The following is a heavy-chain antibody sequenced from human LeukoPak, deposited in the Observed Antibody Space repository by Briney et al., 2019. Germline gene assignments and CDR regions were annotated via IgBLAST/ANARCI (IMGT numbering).Heavy chain of an antibody. V-gene: IGHV4-34*01. CDR1: GGSFSGYY. J-gene: IGHJ5*02. CDR2: INHSGST. D-gene: IGHD6-13*01. CDR3: ARGYSSSWYLNWFDP. Sequence: SETLSLTCAVYGGSFSGYYWSWIRQPPGKGLEWIGEINHSGSTNYNPSLKSRVTILVDTSKNQFSLKLSSVTAADTAVYYCARGYSSSWYLNWFDPWGQGTLVTVSS.